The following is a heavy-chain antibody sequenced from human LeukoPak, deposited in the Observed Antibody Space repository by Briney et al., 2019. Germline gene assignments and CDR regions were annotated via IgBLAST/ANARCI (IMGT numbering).Heavy chain of an antibody. CDR1: GDSIISNSYY. D-gene: IGHD6-13*01. CDR3: ARHSRHSRAYYFDY. Sequence: ASETLSLTCTVSGDSIISNSYYWGWIRQPPGKGLQWIGSIFYTASTYYNPSLKSRVTISVDTSKNQFSLKLSSVTAADTALYYCARHSRHSRAYYFDYWGQGTLVSVSS. J-gene: IGHJ4*02. CDR2: IFYTAST. V-gene: IGHV4-39*01.